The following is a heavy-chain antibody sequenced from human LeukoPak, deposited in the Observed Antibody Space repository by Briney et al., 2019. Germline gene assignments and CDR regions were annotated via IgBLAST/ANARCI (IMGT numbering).Heavy chain of an antibody. V-gene: IGHV3-30*01. CDR3: ARGHYYYDSSGQTPGYFDY. CDR1: GFTFSSYA. CDR2: ISYDGSNK. Sequence: GRSLRLSCAASGFTFSSYAMHWVRQAPGKGLEWVAVISYDGSNKYYADSVKGRFTISRDNSKNTLYLQMNSLRAEDTAVYYCARGHYYYDSSGQTPGYFDYWGQGTLVTVSS. D-gene: IGHD3-22*01. J-gene: IGHJ4*02.